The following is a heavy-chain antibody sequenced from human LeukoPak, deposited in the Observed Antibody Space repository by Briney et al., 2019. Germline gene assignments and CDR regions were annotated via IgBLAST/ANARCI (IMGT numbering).Heavy chain of an antibody. Sequence: GASVKVAFKASGYTFTSYGISWVRQAPGQRREWMGWISAKKGNTDYAQKLQGRVTMTTDTSTSTAYMDLRSLRSDDTAVYYCARDMYSSGRVPFDYWGQGTLVTVSS. J-gene: IGHJ4*02. CDR3: ARDMYSSGRVPFDY. D-gene: IGHD6-19*01. CDR1: GYTFTSYG. V-gene: IGHV1-18*01. CDR2: ISAKKGNT.